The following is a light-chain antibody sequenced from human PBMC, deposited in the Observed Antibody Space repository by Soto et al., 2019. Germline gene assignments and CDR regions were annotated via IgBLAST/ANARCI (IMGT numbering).Light chain of an antibody. CDR3: QQYNNWPPT. CDR1: QSVSSN. Sequence: EIVMTQSPATLSVSPGERAIFSCRASQSVSSNLAWYQQNNGQAPRLLVDGASTRATGIPARFSGSGSGTEFTLTISSLQSEDFAVYYCQQYNNWPPTFGQGTKLEIK. J-gene: IGKJ2*01. V-gene: IGKV3-15*01. CDR2: GAS.